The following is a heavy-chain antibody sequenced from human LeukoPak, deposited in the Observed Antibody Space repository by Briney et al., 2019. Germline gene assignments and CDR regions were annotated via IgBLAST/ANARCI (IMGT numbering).Heavy chain of an antibody. Sequence: ASVKVSCKASGYTLTSYDINWVRQATGQGLEWMGWMNPNSGNTGYAQKFQGRVTMTRNTSISTAYMELSSLRSEDTAVYYCARLAVRYCSGGSCYQYWGQGTLVTVSS. CDR3: ARLAVRYCSGGSCYQY. D-gene: IGHD2-15*01. J-gene: IGHJ4*02. CDR2: MNPNSGNT. CDR1: GYTLTSYD. V-gene: IGHV1-8*01.